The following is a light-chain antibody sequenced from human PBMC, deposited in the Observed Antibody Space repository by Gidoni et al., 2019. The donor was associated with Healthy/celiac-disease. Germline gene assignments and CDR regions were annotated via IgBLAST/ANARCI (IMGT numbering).Light chain of an antibody. J-gene: IGKJ3*01. V-gene: IGKV1-33*01. CDR2: DAS. CDR3: QQYDNLIFT. CDR1: QDISND. Sequence: DIQMTQSPSSLSAPVGDRVTITCQASQDISNDLNWYQQKPGKAPKLLIYDASNLETGVPSRFSGSGSGTDFTFTISSLQPEDIATYYCQQYDNLIFTFGPGTKVDIK.